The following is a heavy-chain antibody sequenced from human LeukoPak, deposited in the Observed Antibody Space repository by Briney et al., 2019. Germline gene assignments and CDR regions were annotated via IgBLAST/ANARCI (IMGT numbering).Heavy chain of an antibody. J-gene: IGHJ4*02. CDR2: ISDSGTT. CDR3: ARGTLYSGWSYYLDY. D-gene: IGHD6-19*01. Sequence: SETLSLTCTVSGGSISRYYWSWIRQPPGKGLEWFGYISDSGTTNYNPSLKSRVTISVDTSKKEFSLKLSSVTAADTAVYYCARGTLYSGWSYYLDYWGQGTLVTVSS. V-gene: IGHV4-59*01. CDR1: GGSISRYY.